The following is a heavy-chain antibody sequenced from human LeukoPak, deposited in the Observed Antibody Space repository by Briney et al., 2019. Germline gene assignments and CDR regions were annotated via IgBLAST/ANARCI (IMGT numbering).Heavy chain of an antibody. CDR2: IYYSGST. Sequence: PSETLSLTCTVSGGSISSSSYYWGWIRQPPGKGLEWIGSIYYSGSTYYNPSLKSRVTISVDTSKNQFSLKLSSVTAADTAVYYCARRTFQWLDYYYYGMDVWGQGTTVTVSS. CDR3: ARRTFQWLDYYYYGMDV. J-gene: IGHJ6*02. V-gene: IGHV4-39*01. CDR1: GGSISSSSYY. D-gene: IGHD6-19*01.